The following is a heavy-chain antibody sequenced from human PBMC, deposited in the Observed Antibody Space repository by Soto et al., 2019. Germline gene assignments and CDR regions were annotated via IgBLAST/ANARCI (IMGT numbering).Heavy chain of an antibody. CDR1: GGTFSSYS. CDR3: ATKPLRGREYLYFDH. J-gene: IGHJ4*02. Sequence: QVHLVQSGAEVRKPGSSVKVSCEASGGTFSSYSINWVRQAPGQGLEWMGGIIPIFGSSNYAQKFQGRVTITADKSTNTVFMELTSLRSEDTALYFCATKPLRGREYLYFDHWGQGTLLTVSS. V-gene: IGHV1-69*06. D-gene: IGHD2-2*01. CDR2: IIPIFGSS.